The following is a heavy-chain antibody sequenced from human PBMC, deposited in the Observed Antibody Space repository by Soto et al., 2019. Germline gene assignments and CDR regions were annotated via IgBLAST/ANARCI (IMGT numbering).Heavy chain of an antibody. CDR1: GGSLTGYY. D-gene: IGHD5-12*01. Sequence: QVQLQQWGAGLLKPSETLSLTCTVNGGSLTGYYWSWIRQPPGKGLEWIGEVKDGGSTNYSPSLRGRVSRSAATSKNHFPLRLNSVTAADTAVYFCARGQEGIVATHWDQGALVTVSS. V-gene: IGHV4-34*01. CDR3: ARGQEGIVATH. J-gene: IGHJ4*02. CDR2: VKDGGST.